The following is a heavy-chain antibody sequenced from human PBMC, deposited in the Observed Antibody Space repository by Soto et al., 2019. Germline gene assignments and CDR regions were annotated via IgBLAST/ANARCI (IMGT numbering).Heavy chain of an antibody. Sequence: GGSLRLSCVGSGFTFNNFAMNWVRQAPGKGLEWVSAVSASGGTTYYADSVQGRFTISRDNSKNTFYLQINSLRAEDTAVYYCAKDRTGWFTWGFDSWGQGTTVTVSS. J-gene: IGHJ4*03. CDR1: GFTFNNFA. D-gene: IGHD6-19*01. V-gene: IGHV3-23*01. CDR2: VSASGGTT. CDR3: AKDRTGWFTWGFDS.